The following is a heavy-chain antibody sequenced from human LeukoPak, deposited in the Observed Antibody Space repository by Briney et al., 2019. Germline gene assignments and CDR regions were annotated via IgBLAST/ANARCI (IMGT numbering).Heavy chain of an antibody. CDR1: GGSISSYY. CDR2: IYYSGST. J-gene: IGHJ4*02. D-gene: IGHD6-13*01. V-gene: IGHV4-59*01. CDR3: ARLDSSSVSYYFDY. Sequence: PETLSLTCTVSGGSISSYYWSWIRQPPGKGLEWIGYIYYSGSTNYNPSLKSRVTISVDTSKNQFSLKLSSVTAADTAVYYCARLDSSSVSYYFDYWGQGTLVTVSS.